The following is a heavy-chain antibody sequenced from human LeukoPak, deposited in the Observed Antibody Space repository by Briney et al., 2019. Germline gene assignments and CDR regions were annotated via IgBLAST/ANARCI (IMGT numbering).Heavy chain of an antibody. CDR3: ARGPSGRYFDWLSYYYYGMDV. J-gene: IGHJ6*02. Sequence: PSETLSLTCTVSGGSISSSSYYWGWIRQPPGKGLEWIGEINHSGSTNYNPSLKSRVTISVDTSKNQFSLKLSSVTAADTAVYYCARGPSGRYFDWLSYYYYGMDVWGQGTTVTVSS. V-gene: IGHV4-39*07. CDR1: GGSISSSSYY. D-gene: IGHD3-9*01. CDR2: INHSGST.